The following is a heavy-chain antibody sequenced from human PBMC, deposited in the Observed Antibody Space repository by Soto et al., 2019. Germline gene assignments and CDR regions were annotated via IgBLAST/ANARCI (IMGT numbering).Heavy chain of an antibody. J-gene: IGHJ4*02. CDR1: GGSISSSKW. CDR3: ARMAAADHFDY. CDR2: LYHSGST. Sequence: QVQLQESGPGLVKPSGTLSLTCAVSGGSISSSKWWSWVRQPPGKGLEWIGELYHSGSTNYNPSLRSRVTIPVDKSKNQFSLRLSSVTAADTAVYYCARMAAADHFDYWGQGTLVTISS. V-gene: IGHV4-4*02. D-gene: IGHD6-13*01.